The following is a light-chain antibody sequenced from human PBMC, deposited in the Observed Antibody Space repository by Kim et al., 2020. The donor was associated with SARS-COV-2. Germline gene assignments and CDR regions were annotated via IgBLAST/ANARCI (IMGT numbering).Light chain of an antibody. CDR2: QDS. J-gene: IGLJ1*01. Sequence: VAPGQTASITCSGNKLGDKYACWYQQKPGQSPVLVIYQDSKRPSGIPERFSGSNSGNTATLTISGTQAMDEADYYCQAWDSSTKVFGTGTKVTVL. V-gene: IGLV3-1*01. CDR3: QAWDSSTKV. CDR1: KLGDKY.